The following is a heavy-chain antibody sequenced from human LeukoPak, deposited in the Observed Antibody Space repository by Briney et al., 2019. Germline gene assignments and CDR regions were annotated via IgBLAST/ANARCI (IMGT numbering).Heavy chain of an antibody. CDR2: FSNSRGT. Sequence: SETLSLTCTVSGGSISSYYWSWIRQPPGKGLEWIGYFSNSRGTNYNPSLKSRVTTSVDTSKNQFSLNLSSVTAADTAVYYCARVAAVAETVDYWGQGTLVTVSS. CDR1: GGSISSYY. V-gene: IGHV4-59*01. D-gene: IGHD6-19*01. CDR3: ARVAAVAETVDY. J-gene: IGHJ4*02.